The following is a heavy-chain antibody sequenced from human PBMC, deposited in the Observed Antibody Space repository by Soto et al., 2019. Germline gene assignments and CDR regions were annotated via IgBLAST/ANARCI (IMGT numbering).Heavy chain of an antibody. Sequence: SQTLSLTCAISGDSVSSNTAAWNWIRSSPSRGLEWLGRTYYRSNWRHDYAVSVKSRITVNPDTSKNHFSLQLNSVTPDDTAVYYCARGVAGTGFDLWGQGTLVTVSS. J-gene: IGHJ4*02. CDR3: ARGVAGTGFDL. CDR2: TYYRSNWRH. CDR1: GDSVSSNTAA. V-gene: IGHV6-1*01. D-gene: IGHD6-19*01.